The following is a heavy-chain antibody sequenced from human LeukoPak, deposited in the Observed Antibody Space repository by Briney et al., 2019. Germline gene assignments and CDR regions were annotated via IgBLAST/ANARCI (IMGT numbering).Heavy chain of an antibody. D-gene: IGHD6-19*01. J-gene: IGHJ4*02. CDR3: ARAFGIAVAGQPPPY. V-gene: IGHV3-21*01. CDR1: GFTFSSYS. CDR2: ISSRSSYI. Sequence: PGGSLRLSCAASGFTFSSYSMNWVRQAPGKGLEWVSSISSRSSYIYYADSVKGRFTISRDNAKNSLYLQMNSLRAEDTAVYYCARAFGIAVAGQPPPYWGQGTLVTVSS.